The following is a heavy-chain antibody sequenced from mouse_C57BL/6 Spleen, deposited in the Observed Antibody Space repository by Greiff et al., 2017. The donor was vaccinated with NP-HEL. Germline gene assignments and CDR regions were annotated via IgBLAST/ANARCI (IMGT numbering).Heavy chain of an antibody. D-gene: IGHD1-1*01. Sequence: EVKLEESGGDLVKPGGSLTLSCAASGFTFSSYGMSWVRQTPDKRLEWVATISSGGSYTYYPDSVKGRFTISRDNAKNTLYLQMSSLKSEDTAMYYCARDYYGSSYWYFDVWGTGTTVTVSS. CDR2: ISSGGSYT. J-gene: IGHJ1*03. CDR1: GFTFSSYG. CDR3: ARDYYGSSYWYFDV. V-gene: IGHV5-6*02.